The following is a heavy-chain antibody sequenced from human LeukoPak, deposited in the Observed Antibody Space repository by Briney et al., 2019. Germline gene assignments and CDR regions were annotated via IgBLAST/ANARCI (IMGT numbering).Heavy chain of an antibody. Sequence: PSQTLSLTCTVSGGSISSGSYYWSWIRQPAGKGLEWIGRIYTSGSTNYNPSLKSRVTISVDTSKNQFSLELSSVTAADTAVYYCARVHSSPLTVTGLGNTDAFDIWGQGTMVTVSS. D-gene: IGHD4-17*01. V-gene: IGHV4-61*02. J-gene: IGHJ3*02. CDR3: ARVHSSPLTVTGLGNTDAFDI. CDR1: GGSISSGSYY. CDR2: IYTSGST.